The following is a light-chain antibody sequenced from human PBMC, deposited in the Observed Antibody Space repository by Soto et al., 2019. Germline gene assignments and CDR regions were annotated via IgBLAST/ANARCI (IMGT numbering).Light chain of an antibody. CDR3: AAWDGSLNGHV. CDR2: VTN. Sequence: LTQPPSVSGTPGQGVTISCSGSASNIGENSVGWFQQLPGTAPKVLIYVTNKRPSGVPDRFSGSKSGTSAYLAISGLQSEDEADYYCAAWDGSLNGHVFGTGTKLTVL. CDR1: ASNIGENS. J-gene: IGLJ1*01. V-gene: IGLV1-44*01.